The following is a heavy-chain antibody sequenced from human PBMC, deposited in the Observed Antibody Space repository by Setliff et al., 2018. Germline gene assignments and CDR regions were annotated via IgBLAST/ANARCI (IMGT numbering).Heavy chain of an antibody. J-gene: IGHJ4*02. CDR2: IYYSGST. V-gene: IGHV4-59*01. D-gene: IGHD3-22*01. CDR3: ARGSYYDSSGYSPDFFDY. CDR1: GGSISSYY. Sequence: LSLTCTVSGGSISSYYWSWIRQPPGKGLEWIGYIYYSGSTNYNPSLKSRVTISVDTSKNQFSLRLTSVTAADTVVYYCARGSYYDSSGYSPDFFDYWGQGTLVTVSS.